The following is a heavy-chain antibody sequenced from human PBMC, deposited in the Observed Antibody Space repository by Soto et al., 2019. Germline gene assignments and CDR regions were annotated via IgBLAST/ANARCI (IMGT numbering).Heavy chain of an antibody. V-gene: IGHV4-59*01. Sequence: PSETLSLTCSVSGYSSSSYFWSWIRQPPGKGLEWIASIYYSGSTNYNPSLKSRVTASVDTSKNEVSLRLSSVTAADTAVYYCVICKAVPHYYGMDVWDPGTTVTVSS. CDR2: IYYSGST. CDR1: GYSSSSYF. D-gene: IGHD6-19*01. J-gene: IGHJ6*02. CDR3: VICKAVPHYYGMDV.